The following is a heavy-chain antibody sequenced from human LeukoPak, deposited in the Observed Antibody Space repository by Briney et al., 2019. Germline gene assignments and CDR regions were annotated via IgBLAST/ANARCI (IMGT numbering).Heavy chain of an antibody. D-gene: IGHD2-21*02. CDR2: ISIYNGDT. V-gene: IGHV1-18*04. Sequence: ASGKVSCKASGYTLSSYGVNWVRQAPGQGIEWMGWISIYNGDTTYARALQGRVTMTTETSTSTVYMELRGLTYDDTAVYFCASNPRGDSWTFDYWGQGSLVTVSS. J-gene: IGHJ4*02. CDR1: GYTLSSYG. CDR3: ASNPRGDSWTFDY.